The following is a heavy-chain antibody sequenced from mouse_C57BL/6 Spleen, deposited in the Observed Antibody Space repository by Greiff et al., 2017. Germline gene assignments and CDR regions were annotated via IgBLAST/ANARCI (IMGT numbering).Heavy chain of an antibody. J-gene: IGHJ1*03. Sequence: QVQLQQPGAELVRPGSSVKLSCKASGYTFTSYWMHWVKQRPIQGLEWIGNIDPSDSETHYNQKFKDKATLTVDKSSSTAYMQLSSLTSEDSAVYYCARRNRSSDWYFDVWGTGTTVTVSS. V-gene: IGHV1-52*01. CDR2: IDPSDSET. CDR3: ARRNRSSDWYFDV. CDR1: GYTFTSYW.